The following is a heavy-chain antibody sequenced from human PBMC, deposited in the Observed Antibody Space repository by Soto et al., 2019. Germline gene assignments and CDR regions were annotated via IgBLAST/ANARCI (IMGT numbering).Heavy chain of an antibody. V-gene: IGHV1-18*04. CDR3: ARSGDPVDYFYYYGMDV. CDR2: ISAYNGNT. J-gene: IGHJ6*02. Sequence: ASVKVSCKASGYTFTSYYMHWVRQAPGQGLEWMGWISAYNGNTNYALKFQGRVTMTTDTSTSTAYMELRSLRSDDTAVYYCARSGDPVDYFYYYGMDVWGQGTTVTVSS. D-gene: IGHD4-17*01. CDR1: GYTFTSYY.